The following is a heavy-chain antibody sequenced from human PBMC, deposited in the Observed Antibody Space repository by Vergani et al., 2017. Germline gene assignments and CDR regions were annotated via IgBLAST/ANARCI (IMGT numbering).Heavy chain of an antibody. D-gene: IGHD2-2*01. J-gene: IGHJ6*03. V-gene: IGHV4-31*03. CDR3: ARDRREYQLLRAPYYYYMDV. Sequence: QVQLQESGPGLVKPSQTLSLTCTVSGGSISSGGYYWSWIRQHPGKGLEWIGYIYYSGSTYYNPSLKSRVTISVDTSKNQLSLKLSSVTAADTAVYYCARDRREYQLLRAPYYYYMDVWGKGTTVTVSS. CDR1: GGSISSGGYY. CDR2: IYYSGST.